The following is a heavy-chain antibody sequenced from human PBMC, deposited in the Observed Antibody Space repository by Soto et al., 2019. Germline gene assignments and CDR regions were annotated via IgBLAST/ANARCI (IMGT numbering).Heavy chain of an antibody. D-gene: IGHD2-8*01. Sequence: QVQLVQSGAEVKKPRSSVKVSCKASGGTFSSYVIGWVRQAPGQGLEWMGGIISIFGTTHYAQRFQGRVTITADESPSTAYMELSSLRSEDTAAYYCATPLAYAMRGWDGLDVWGQGTTVTVSS. CDR1: GGTFSSYV. J-gene: IGHJ6*02. CDR2: IISIFGTT. V-gene: IGHV1-69*01. CDR3: ATPLAYAMRGWDGLDV.